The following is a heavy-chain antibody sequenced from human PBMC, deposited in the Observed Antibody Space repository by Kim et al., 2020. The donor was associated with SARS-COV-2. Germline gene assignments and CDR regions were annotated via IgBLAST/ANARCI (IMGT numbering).Heavy chain of an antibody. CDR1: GYTFISYD. J-gene: IGHJ6*02. CDR3: ARAYSSSVGYYYHGLDG. Sequence: ASVKVSCKASGYTFISYDINWVRQATGQGLEWMGWMNHKSGNTGYAQKFQGRVTMTRDNSISTAYMELSGLRSEDTAVYYCARAYSSSVGYYYHGLDGWG. V-gene: IGHV1-8*01. CDR2: MNHKSGNT. D-gene: IGHD6-6*01.